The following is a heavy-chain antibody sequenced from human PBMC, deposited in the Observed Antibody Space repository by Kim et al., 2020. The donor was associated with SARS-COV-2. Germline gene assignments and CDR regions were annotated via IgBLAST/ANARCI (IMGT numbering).Heavy chain of an antibody. CDR2: IWYDGSNK. CDR3: ARGGDSSGYLFDY. J-gene: IGHJ4*02. CDR1: GFTFSSYG. V-gene: IGHV3-33*01. Sequence: GGSLRLSCAASGFTFSSYGMHWVRQAPGKGLEWVAVIWYDGSNKYYADSVKGRFTISRDNSKNTLYLQMNSLRAEDTAVYYCARGGDSSGYLFDYWGQGTLVTVSS. D-gene: IGHD3-22*01.